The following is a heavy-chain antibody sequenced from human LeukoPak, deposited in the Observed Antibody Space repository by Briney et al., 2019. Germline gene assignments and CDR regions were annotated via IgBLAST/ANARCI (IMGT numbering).Heavy chain of an antibody. J-gene: IGHJ4*02. V-gene: IGHV4-59*08. CDR3: AGRAAALDY. CDR1: GASISRYY. CDR2: FHYSGNT. D-gene: IGHD6-13*01. Sequence: PSETLSLTCTVSGASISRYYWSWIRQPPGKGLEWIGYFHYSGNTNYNPSLSSRITMSVDTSKNQFSLKLNSVTAADTAVYYCAGRAAALDYWGLGTLVTVSS.